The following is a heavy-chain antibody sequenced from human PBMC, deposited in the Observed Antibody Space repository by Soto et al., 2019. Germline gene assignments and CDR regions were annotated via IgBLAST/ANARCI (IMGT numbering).Heavy chain of an antibody. Sequence: GASVKVSCKASGYTFTSYDINWVRQATGQGLEWMGWMNPNSGNTVYAQKFQGRVTMTRNTSISTAYMELSSLRSEDTAVYYCARYNWNYGVYNWFDPWGQGTLVTVSS. D-gene: IGHD1-7*01. CDR1: GYTFTSYD. J-gene: IGHJ5*02. V-gene: IGHV1-8*01. CDR3: ARYNWNYGVYNWFDP. CDR2: MNPNSGNT.